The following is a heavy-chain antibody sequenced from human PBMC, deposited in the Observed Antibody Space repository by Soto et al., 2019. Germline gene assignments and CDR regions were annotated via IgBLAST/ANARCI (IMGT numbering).Heavy chain of an antibody. J-gene: IGHJ4*02. CDR2: ISAINTGT. CDR3: ARREAVAGANDY. V-gene: IGHV3-23*01. Sequence: GGSLRLSCAASGFTFSNFPMSWVRQAPGKGLEWVSLISAINTGTYYADSVKGRFAISRDNSKNTLYLHMNSLRAEDTAIYFCARREAVAGANDYWGQGTLVTVSS. CDR1: GFTFSNFP. D-gene: IGHD6-19*01.